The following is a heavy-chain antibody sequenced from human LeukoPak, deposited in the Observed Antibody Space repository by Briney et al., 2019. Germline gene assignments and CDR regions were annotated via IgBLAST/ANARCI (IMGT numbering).Heavy chain of an antibody. J-gene: IGHJ1*01. CDR3: AKEDSRVETTLAEYFQH. CDR1: GFTFSSYS. D-gene: IGHD3-22*01. V-gene: IGHV3-23*01. Sequence: GGSLRLSCAASGFTFSSYSMNWVRQAPGKGLEWVSAISGSGGSTYYADSVKGRFTISRDNSKNTLYLQMNSLRAEDTAVYYCAKEDSRVETTLAEYFQHWGQGTLVTVSS. CDR2: ISGSGGST.